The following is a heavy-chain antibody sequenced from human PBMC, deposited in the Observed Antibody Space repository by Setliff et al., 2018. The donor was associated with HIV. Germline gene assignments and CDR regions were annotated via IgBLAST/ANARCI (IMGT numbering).Heavy chain of an antibody. Sequence: GGSLRLSCETSGFIFTNAWMSWVRQSPRKGLEWLARIKSKPDGGAIDYAAPVQGRFTISRDDSKNTLHLQMNSLKTEDTALYYCTTYNWKDGLGFDIWGQGTMVTVSS. CDR1: GFIFTNAW. CDR2: IKSKPDGGAI. J-gene: IGHJ3*02. V-gene: IGHV3-15*01. CDR3: TTYNWKDGLGFDI. D-gene: IGHD1-1*01.